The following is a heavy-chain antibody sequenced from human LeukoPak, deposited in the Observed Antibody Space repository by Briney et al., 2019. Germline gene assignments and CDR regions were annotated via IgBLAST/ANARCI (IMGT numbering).Heavy chain of an antibody. Sequence: SVEVSCKASGGTFSNYATSWVRQAPGQGLEWMGGIIPMFGTAHYAQKFQGRVTITADKSTSTAYMELSSLRSEDTAVYYCVREVGYGDYVSTNNWFDPWGQGTLVIVSS. CDR1: GGTFSNYA. J-gene: IGHJ5*02. CDR2: IIPMFGTA. D-gene: IGHD4-17*01. V-gene: IGHV1-69*06. CDR3: VREVGYGDYVSTNNWFDP.